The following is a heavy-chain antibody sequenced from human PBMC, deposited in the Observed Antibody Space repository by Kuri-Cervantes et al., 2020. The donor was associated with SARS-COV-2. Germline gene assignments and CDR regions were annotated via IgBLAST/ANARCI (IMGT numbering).Heavy chain of an antibody. Sequence: GGSLRLSCSASGFTFSSYAMHWVRQAPGKGLEYVSAISSNGATYYAGSVKGRFTISRDNSKNTMYLQMSSLRTEDTAIYHCFSSGWSQGDYWGHGTLVTVSS. CDR1: GFTFSSYA. D-gene: IGHD6-19*01. V-gene: IGHV3-64D*06. CDR2: ISSNGAT. CDR3: FSSGWSQGDY. J-gene: IGHJ4*01.